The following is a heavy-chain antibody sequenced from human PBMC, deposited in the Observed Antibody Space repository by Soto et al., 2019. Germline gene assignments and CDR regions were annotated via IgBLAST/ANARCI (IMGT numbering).Heavy chain of an antibody. CDR2: ISYDGSNK. CDR1: GFTFSSYG. Sequence: QVQLVESGGGVVQPGRSLRLSCAASGFTFSSYGMHWVRQAPGKGLEWVAVISYDGSNKYYADSVKGRFTISRDNSKNTLYLQMNSLRAEDTAVYYCAKELSYSSSWLVYWGQGTLVTVSS. J-gene: IGHJ4*02. V-gene: IGHV3-30*18. D-gene: IGHD6-13*01. CDR3: AKELSYSSSWLVY.